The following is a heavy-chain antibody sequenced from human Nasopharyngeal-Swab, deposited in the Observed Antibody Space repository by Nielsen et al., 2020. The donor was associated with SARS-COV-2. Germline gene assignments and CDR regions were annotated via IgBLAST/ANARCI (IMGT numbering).Heavy chain of an antibody. J-gene: IGHJ6*02. CDR2: MYYSGRT. CDR3: ARRYFDSLYGMDV. D-gene: IGHD3-9*01. Sequence: SETLSLTCTVSGGSISSYYWSWIRQPPGKGLEWIGYMYYSGRTKYNPSLKSRVTISVDRSKNQFSLRLSSVTAADTAVYYCARRYFDSLYGMDVWGQGTTVTVSS. V-gene: IGHV4-59*01. CDR1: GGSISSYY.